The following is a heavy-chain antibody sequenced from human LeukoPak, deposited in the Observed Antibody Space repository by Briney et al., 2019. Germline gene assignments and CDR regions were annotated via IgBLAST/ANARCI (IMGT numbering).Heavy chain of an antibody. J-gene: IGHJ4*02. CDR2: IHYSGST. CDR3: ARGTGWYEY. D-gene: IGHD6-19*01. V-gene: IGHV4-59*01. CDR1: GGSINNYY. Sequence: SETLSLTCTVSGGSINNYYWSCLRQPPGKGLEWIGYIHYSGSTNYNFSLKSRVTISVDTSKSQFSLKLSSVTAADTAVYYCARGTGWYEYWGQGTLVTVSS.